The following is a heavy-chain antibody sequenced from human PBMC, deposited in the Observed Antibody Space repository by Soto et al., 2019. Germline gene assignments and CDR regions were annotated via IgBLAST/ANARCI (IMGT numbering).Heavy chain of an antibody. CDR3: ARCLYRGCDYRPYYDY. Sequence: ASVKVSCKASGYTFTSYDINWVRQATGQGIEWMGWMNPNSGNTGYAQKFQGRVTMTRNTSMSTAYMELSSLRSEDTAVYYCARCLYRGCDYRPYYDYWGQGTLVTGSA. CDR2: MNPNSGNT. D-gene: IGHD5-12*01. CDR1: GYTFTSYD. V-gene: IGHV1-8*01. J-gene: IGHJ4*02.